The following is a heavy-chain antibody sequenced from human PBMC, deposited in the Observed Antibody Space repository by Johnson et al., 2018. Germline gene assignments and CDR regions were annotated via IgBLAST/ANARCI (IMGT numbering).Heavy chain of an antibody. V-gene: IGHV3-23*04. Sequence: VQLVQSGGGLVQPGGSLRLSCAASGFTFSSYAMSWVRQAPGKGLEWVSAISGSGGSTYYADSVKVRFTISRDNSKNTLYLQMNSRRAEDTAVYYCARCEDSYYYYGMDVWGQGTTVTVSS. CDR1: GFTFSSYA. CDR3: ARCEDSYYYYGMDV. J-gene: IGHJ6*02. CDR2: ISGSGGST. D-gene: IGHD3-22*01.